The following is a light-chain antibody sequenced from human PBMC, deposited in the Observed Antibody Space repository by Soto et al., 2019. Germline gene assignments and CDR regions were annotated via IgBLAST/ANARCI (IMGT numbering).Light chain of an antibody. J-gene: IGLJ3*02. CDR1: SSDVGVYKY. CDR3: SSHAGRNTGV. V-gene: IGLV2-8*01. CDR2: EVS. Sequence: QSALTQPPAASGSPGQSVTISCTGTSSDVGVYKYVSGYQQHPGKAPKLLSSEVSQRPSGVPDRFSGSKSGNTASLTVSGLQAEEEADYYCSSHAGRNTGVFGGGTKLTVL.